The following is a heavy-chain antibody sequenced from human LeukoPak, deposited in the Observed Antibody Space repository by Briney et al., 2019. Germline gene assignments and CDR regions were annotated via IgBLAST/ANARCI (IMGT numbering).Heavy chain of an antibody. J-gene: IGHJ6*02. V-gene: IGHV4-4*07. CDR3: ARDVLRYGMDV. CDR2: IYTSGSN. Sequence: KPWETLSLTCTVSCSSISCSYWGWVRPPAGQGLGWIGRIYTSGSNNYNPSLKSRVTMSVDTSKNQFSLKLSSVTAADTAVYYCARDVLRYGMDVWGQGTTVTVSS. D-gene: IGHD3-9*01. CDR1: CSSISCSY.